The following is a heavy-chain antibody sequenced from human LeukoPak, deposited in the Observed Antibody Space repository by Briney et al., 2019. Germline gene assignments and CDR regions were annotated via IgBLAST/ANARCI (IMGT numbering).Heavy chain of an antibody. Sequence: GGSLRLSYAASGFTFSSYAMSWVRQAPGKGLEWVSAISGSGGSTYYADSVKGRFTISRDNSKNTLYLQMNSLGAEDTAVYYCAKDPSRALLWFGESLIWGQGTLVTVSS. D-gene: IGHD3-10*01. CDR3: AKDPSRALLWFGESLI. J-gene: IGHJ4*02. CDR1: GFTFSSYA. CDR2: ISGSGGST. V-gene: IGHV3-23*01.